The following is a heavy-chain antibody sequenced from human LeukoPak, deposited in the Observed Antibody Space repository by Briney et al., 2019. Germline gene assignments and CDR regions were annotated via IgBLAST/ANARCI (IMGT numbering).Heavy chain of an antibody. CDR1: GFTFSDYY. CDR2: ISSSGTYT. J-gene: IGHJ4*02. D-gene: IGHD3-16*01. V-gene: IGHV3-11*03. CDR3: ARRGTSSLGMYYFDS. Sequence: PGGSLRLSCAASGFTFSDYYMSWIRQAPGKGLEWVSHISSSGTYTNHADSVKGRFTISRDNAKNSLYLQMNTLRAEDTAVYYCARRGTSSLGMYYFDSWGQGIPVTVSS.